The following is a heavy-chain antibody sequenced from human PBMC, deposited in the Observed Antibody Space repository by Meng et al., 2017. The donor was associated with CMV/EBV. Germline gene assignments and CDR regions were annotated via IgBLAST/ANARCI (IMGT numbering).Heavy chain of an antibody. Sequence: GGSLRLSCAASGFTFSTYWMTWVRQAPGKGLEWVANINRDGSDKYYVDSVKGRFTMSRDNAKNPLYLQMNSLRAEDTAVYYCARDTGPNTFDYWGQGTLVTVSS. CDR3: ARDTGPNTFDY. V-gene: IGHV3-7*03. D-gene: IGHD2-8*01. J-gene: IGHJ4*02. CDR2: INRDGSDK. CDR1: GFTFSTYW.